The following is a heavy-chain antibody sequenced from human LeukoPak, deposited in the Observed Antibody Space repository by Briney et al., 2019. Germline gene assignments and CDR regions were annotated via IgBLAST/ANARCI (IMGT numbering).Heavy chain of an antibody. CDR3: AKGKTVVVPTAEFDQ. J-gene: IGHJ4*02. CDR2: IYSGGST. Sequence: SGGSLRLSCAASGFTVSSNYMSWVRQAPGKGLEWVSVIYSGGSTYYADSVKGRFTISRQNSKNTLDLQMNSLRPEDTAVYYCAKGKTVVVPTAEFDQWGQGTLVTVSS. V-gene: IGHV3-53*04. D-gene: IGHD2-2*01. CDR1: GFTVSSNY.